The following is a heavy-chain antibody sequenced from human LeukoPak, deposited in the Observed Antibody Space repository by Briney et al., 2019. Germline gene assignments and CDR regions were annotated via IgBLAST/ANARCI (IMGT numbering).Heavy chain of an antibody. V-gene: IGHV1-69*04. D-gene: IGHD3-22*01. CDR1: GGTFSSYA. J-gene: IGHJ4*02. CDR2: IIPILGIA. Sequence: SVKVSCKASGGTFSSYAISWVRQAPGRGLEWMGRIIPILGIANYAQKFQGRVTITADKSTSTAYMELSSLRSGDTAVYYCARDLFDYESSGYPLYFDYWGQGTLVTVSS. CDR3: ARDLFDYESSGYPLYFDY.